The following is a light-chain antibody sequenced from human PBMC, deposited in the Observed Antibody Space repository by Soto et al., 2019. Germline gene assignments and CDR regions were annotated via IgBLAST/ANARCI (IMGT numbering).Light chain of an antibody. CDR2: SNH. CDR1: SSNIGSSS. CDR3: AAWDDSLNAWV. J-gene: IGLJ3*02. V-gene: IGLV1-44*01. Sequence: QSVLTQPPSASGTPGQRVTISCSGSSSNIGSSSVNWYQQLPGAAPKLLIYSNHQRPSGVLDRFSGSKSGTSASLAISGLRSEDEADYYCAAWDDSLNAWVFGGGTKVTVL.